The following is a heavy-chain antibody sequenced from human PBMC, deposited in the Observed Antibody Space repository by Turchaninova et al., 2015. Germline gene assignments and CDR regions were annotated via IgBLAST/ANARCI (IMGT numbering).Heavy chain of an antibody. J-gene: IGHJ4*02. D-gene: IGHD3-22*01. CDR1: GFTFSRYA. CDR3: ARNYYDSSGSFYAVEY. V-gene: IGHV3-64*01. Sequence: EVQLVESGGDVVQPGGSLRLSCAASGFTFSRYAMHWVRQAPGQGLAYVSAISSDGSNTYYANYVKGRFTVARDNSKNTLYLQMGSLRAEDMAVYYCARNYYDSSGSFYAVEYWGQGALVTVSS. CDR2: ISSDGSNT.